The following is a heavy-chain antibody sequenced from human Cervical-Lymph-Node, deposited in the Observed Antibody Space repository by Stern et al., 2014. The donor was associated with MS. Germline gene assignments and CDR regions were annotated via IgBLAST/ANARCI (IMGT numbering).Heavy chain of an antibody. CDR1: GFIFSNYA. CDR3: VSQI. V-gene: IGHV3-30*01. J-gene: IGHJ3*02. CDR2: VSSDGANT. Sequence: VQLEESGGGVVQPGRSLRLSCAASGFIFSNYAMHWVRQPPGEGLEWVAVVSSDGANTYFADSVKGRFTISRDNSKNTLYLQMNSLKIEDTAIYYCVSQIWGQGTMVTVSS.